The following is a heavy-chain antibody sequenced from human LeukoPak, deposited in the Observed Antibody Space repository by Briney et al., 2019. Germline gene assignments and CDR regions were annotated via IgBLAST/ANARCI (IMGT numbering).Heavy chain of an antibody. J-gene: IGHJ4*02. CDR2: IYYSGST. D-gene: IGHD3-16*01. V-gene: IGHV4-31*03. CDR1: GGSVSSGGYY. CDR3: ARGGRAPVDY. Sequence: SETLSLTCTVSGGSVSSGGYYWSWIRQHPGKGLEWIGYIYYSGSTYYNPSLKSRVTISVDTSKNQFSLKLSSVTAADTAVYYCARGGRAPVDYWGQGTLVTVSS.